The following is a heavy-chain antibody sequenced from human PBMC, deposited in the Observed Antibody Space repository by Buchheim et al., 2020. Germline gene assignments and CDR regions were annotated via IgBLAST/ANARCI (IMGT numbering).Heavy chain of an antibody. D-gene: IGHD1-20*01. CDR1: GFTFSSYW. V-gene: IGHV3-7*03. CDR2: IKQDGSEK. CDR3: ARGRLLKYNWNPDYFDY. Sequence: EVQLVESGGGLVQPGGSLRLSCAASGFTFSSYWMSWVRQAPGKGLEWVANIKQDGSEKYYVDSVKGRFTISRDNAKNSLYLQMNSLRAEDTAVYYCARGRLLKYNWNPDYFDYWGQGTL. J-gene: IGHJ4*02.